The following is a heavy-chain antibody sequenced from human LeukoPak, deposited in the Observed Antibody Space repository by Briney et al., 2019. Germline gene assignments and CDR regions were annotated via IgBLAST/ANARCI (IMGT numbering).Heavy chain of an antibody. D-gene: IGHD3-22*01. CDR3: ARAGKNYYDPLDP. Sequence: GGSLRLSCAASGFTFSSYGMHWVRQAPGKGLEWVAVIWYDGTNKYYADSVKGRFTISRDNSKNTLYLQMNSLRAEDTAVYYCARAGKNYYDPLDPWGQGTLVTVSS. CDR1: GFTFSSYG. V-gene: IGHV3-33*01. CDR2: IWYDGTNK. J-gene: IGHJ5*02.